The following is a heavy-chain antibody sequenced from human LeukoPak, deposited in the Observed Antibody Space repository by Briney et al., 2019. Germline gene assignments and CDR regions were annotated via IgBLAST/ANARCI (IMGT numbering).Heavy chain of an antibody. CDR1: GGSISSYY. CDR2: IYYSGST. D-gene: IGHD3-3*01. J-gene: IGHJ5*02. Sequence: PSETLSLTCTVSGGSISSYYWSWIRQPPGKGLEWIGYIYYSGSTNYNPSLKSRVTISVDTSKNQFSLKLSSVTAADTAVYYCARASDFWSGYENNWFDPWGQGTLVTVSS. V-gene: IGHV4-59*01. CDR3: ARASDFWSGYENNWFDP.